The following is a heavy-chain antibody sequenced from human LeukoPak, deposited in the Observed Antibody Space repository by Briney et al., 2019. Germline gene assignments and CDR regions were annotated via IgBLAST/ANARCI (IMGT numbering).Heavy chain of an antibody. Sequence: PGGSLRLSCAASGFTFSSYSMNWVRQAPGKGLEWVSSISSSSSYIYYADSVKGRFTISRDNAKNSLYLQMNSLRAEDTAVYYCAKGSGAYGHPTSPLFDFWGQGTLVIVSS. CDR3: AKGSGAYGHPTSPLFDF. CDR2: ISSSSSYI. D-gene: IGHD3-3*01. CDR1: GFTFSSYS. V-gene: IGHV3-21*01. J-gene: IGHJ4*02.